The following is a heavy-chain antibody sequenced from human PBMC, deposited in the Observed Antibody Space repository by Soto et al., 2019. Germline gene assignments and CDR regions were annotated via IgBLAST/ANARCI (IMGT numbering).Heavy chain of an antibody. J-gene: IGHJ3*01. Sequence: QITLKESGPTLVIPTQTLTLTCTFSGFSLTTSGAGVGWIRQPPGKALEWLAVIYWNNNKRYSPALKSSLTITKDTANNQVVLTMTNMDPVDSATYYCAHRLGVAATGGALDVWGQGTMVTVSS. CDR3: AHRLGVAATGGALDV. CDR1: GFSLTTSGAG. V-gene: IGHV2-5*01. D-gene: IGHD2-8*02. CDR2: IYWNNNK.